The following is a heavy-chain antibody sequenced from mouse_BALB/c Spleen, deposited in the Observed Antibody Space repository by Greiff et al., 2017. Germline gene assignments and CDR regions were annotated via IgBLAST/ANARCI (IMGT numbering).Heavy chain of an antibody. CDR1: GFAFSSYD. Sequence: EVKLMESGGGLVKPGGSLKLSCAASGFAFSSYDMSWVRQTPEKRLEWVAYISSGGGSTYYPDTVKGRFTISRDNAKNTLYLQMSSLKSEDTAMYYCARHLYAWFAYWGQGTLVTVSA. CDR2: ISSGGGST. J-gene: IGHJ3*01. D-gene: IGHD1-1*01. V-gene: IGHV5-12-1*01. CDR3: ARHLYAWFAY.